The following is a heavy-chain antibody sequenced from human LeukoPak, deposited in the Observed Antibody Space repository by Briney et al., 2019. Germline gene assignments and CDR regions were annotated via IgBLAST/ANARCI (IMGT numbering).Heavy chain of an antibody. D-gene: IGHD6-13*01. Sequence: PSETLSLTCSVSGDSISSGSYYWSWIRQPAGKGLEWIGRIYASGSTNYNPSLKSRVTISVDTSKNQFSLKLRSVTAADTAVYYCASQPYSTSWYEGFDPWGQGTLVTVSS. CDR2: IYASGST. CDR3: ASQPYSTSWYEGFDP. V-gene: IGHV4-61*02. CDR1: GDSISSGSYY. J-gene: IGHJ5*02.